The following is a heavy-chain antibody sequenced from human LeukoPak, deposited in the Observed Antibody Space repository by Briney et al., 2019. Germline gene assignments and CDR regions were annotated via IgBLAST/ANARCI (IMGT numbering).Heavy chain of an antibody. CDR3: ARAPIAVAGLAFDI. CDR2: IIPILGIA. J-gene: IGHJ3*02. D-gene: IGHD6-19*01. Sequence: SVKVSCKASGCTFSSYAISWVRQAPGQGLEWMGRIIPILGIANYAQKFQGRVTITADKSTSTAYMELSSLRSEDTAVYYCARAPIAVAGLAFDIWGQGTMVTVSS. CDR1: GCTFSSYA. V-gene: IGHV1-69*04.